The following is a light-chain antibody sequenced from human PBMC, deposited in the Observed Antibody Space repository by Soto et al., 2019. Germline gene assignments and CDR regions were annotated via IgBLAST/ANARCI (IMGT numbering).Light chain of an antibody. J-gene: IGKJ1*01. Sequence: EVVVTQSPATLSVSPGERATLSCRASRTVDGNYLAWYHQKPGQAPRLLIHSASTRAPGIPARFSGSGSGTEFTLTISSLQSEDFAVYYCQQYNNWPQTFGQGTKVDIK. CDR3: QQYNNWPQT. V-gene: IGKV3D-15*01. CDR2: SAS. CDR1: RTVDGN.